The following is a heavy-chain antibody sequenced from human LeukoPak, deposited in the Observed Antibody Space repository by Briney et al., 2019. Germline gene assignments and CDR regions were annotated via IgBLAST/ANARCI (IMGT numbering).Heavy chain of an antibody. J-gene: IGHJ5*02. V-gene: IGHV1-18*01. CDR3: AREGYVQLERRRGFDP. D-gene: IGHD1-1*01. Sequence: ASVKVSCKASGYTFTSYGISWVRQAPGQGLEWMGWISAYNGNTNYAQKLQGRVTMATDTSTSTAYMELRSLRSEDTAVYYCAREGYVQLERRRGFDPWGQGTLVTVSS. CDR1: GYTFTSYG. CDR2: ISAYNGNT.